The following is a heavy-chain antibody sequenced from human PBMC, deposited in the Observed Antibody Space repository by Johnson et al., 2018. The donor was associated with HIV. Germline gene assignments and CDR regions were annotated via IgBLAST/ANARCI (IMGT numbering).Heavy chain of an antibody. J-gene: IGHJ3*02. V-gene: IGHV3-20*04. D-gene: IGHD2-21*02. CDR3: ARASDSYCSADCYGDGFQI. CDR1: GFTFDDYG. CDR2: INWNGDAT. Sequence: VQVVESGGGVVQPGRSLRLSCAASGFTFDDYGMSWVRQAPGKGLEWVSGINWNGDATYYADSVKGRFTISRDNAKNTLFLQMNSLRAEDTAVYYCARASDSYCSADCYGDGFQISDQGTKVIVSS.